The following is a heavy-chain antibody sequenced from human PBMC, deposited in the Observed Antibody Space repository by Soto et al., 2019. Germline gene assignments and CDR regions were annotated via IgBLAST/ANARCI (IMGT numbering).Heavy chain of an antibody. D-gene: IGHD6-19*01. V-gene: IGHV3-30*18. CDR2: ISYDGSEK. Sequence: GSLRISCEASGFSFSKYGMHWVRQAPGEGLEGRSLISYDGSEKWYAESVKGRFTISRDNSKNTLYLQMNSLRGDDTAVYFCAKGYEVSPPVASAWYSNYFYGVDVWGRGTTVTVSS. CDR1: GFSFSKYG. CDR3: AKGYEVSPPVASAWYSNYFYGVDV. J-gene: IGHJ6*02.